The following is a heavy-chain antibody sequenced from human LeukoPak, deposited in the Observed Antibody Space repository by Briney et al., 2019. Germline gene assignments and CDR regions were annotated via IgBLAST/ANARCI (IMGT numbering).Heavy chain of an antibody. CDR2: IYYSGST. D-gene: IGHD3-22*01. CDR3: ARVPYYYDSSGGGNYYYYYMEV. CDR1: GGSISSYY. V-gene: IGHV4-59*01. J-gene: IGHJ6*03. Sequence: SETLSLTCTVSGGSISSYYWSWIRQPPGKGLEWIGYIYYSGSTNYNPSLKSRVTISVDTSKNQFSLKLSSVTAADTAVYYCARVPYYYDSSGGGNYYYYYMEVWGKGTTVTVSS.